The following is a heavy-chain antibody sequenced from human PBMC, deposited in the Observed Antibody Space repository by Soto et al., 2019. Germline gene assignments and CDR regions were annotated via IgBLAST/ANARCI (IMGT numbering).Heavy chain of an antibody. Sequence: QVQLQESGPGLVKPSETLSLTCTVSGGSISSYYWSWIRQPPGKGLEWIGYIYYSGSTNYNPSLKSRVTISVDTSKNQFSLKLSSVTAADTAVYYCARVRIAAEPRYYGMDVWGQGTTVTVSS. CDR2: IYYSGST. CDR3: ARVRIAAEPRYYGMDV. D-gene: IGHD6-13*01. V-gene: IGHV4-59*01. CDR1: GGSISSYY. J-gene: IGHJ6*02.